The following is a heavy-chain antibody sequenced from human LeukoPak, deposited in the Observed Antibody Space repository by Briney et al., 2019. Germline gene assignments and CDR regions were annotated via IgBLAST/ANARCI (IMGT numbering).Heavy chain of an antibody. D-gene: IGHD2-15*01. CDR1: GFTFSSYA. J-gene: IGHJ4*02. CDR2: ISGSGGST. V-gene: IGHV3-23*01. CDR3: AKVLGAYCSGVGCYSPTD. Sequence: GGSLRLSCAASGFTFSSYAMSWVRQAPGKGLEWVSAISGSGGSTYYADSVKGRFTISRDNSKNTLYLQMDSLRGEDTAVYYCAKVLGAYCSGVGCYSPTDWGQGTLVTVS.